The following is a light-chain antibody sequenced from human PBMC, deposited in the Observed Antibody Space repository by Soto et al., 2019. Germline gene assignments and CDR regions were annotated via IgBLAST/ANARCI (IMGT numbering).Light chain of an antibody. CDR1: QDISNY. V-gene: IGKV1-9*01. CDR3: QQYYSYPRT. J-gene: IGKJ1*01. CDR2: AAS. Sequence: DIQLTQSPSFLYASVGDRVTITCQASQDISNYLNWYQQKPGKAPKLLIYAASTLQSGVPSRFSGSGSGTDFTLTISCLQSEDFATYYCQQYYSYPRTFGQGTKVDI.